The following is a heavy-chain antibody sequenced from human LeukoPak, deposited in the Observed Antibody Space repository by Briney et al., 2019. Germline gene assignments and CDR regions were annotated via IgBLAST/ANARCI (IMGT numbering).Heavy chain of an antibody. D-gene: IGHD2-2*01. J-gene: IGHJ6*03. CDR3: ARVMYPYYMDV. Sequence: SVKVSCKASGYTFTSYTISWVRQAPGQGLEWMGRIIPILGIANYAQKFQGRVTITADKSTSTAYMELSSLRSEDTAVYYCARVMYPYYMDVWGKGTTVTVSS. CDR2: IIPILGIA. CDR1: GYTFTSYT. V-gene: IGHV1-69*02.